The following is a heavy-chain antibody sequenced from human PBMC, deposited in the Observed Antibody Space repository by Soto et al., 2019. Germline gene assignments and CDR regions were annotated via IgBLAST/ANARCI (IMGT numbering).Heavy chain of an antibody. J-gene: IGHJ3*02. CDR3: ARGAIRSAFDI. CDR2: MNPNSGNT. D-gene: IGHD3-3*01. CDR1: GYTFTSHD. Sequence: ASVKVSCKASGYTFTSHDINWVRQATGQGLEWMGWMNPNSGNTGYAQKFQGRVTMTRSTSTSTAYMELSSLRSEDTAVYYCARGAIRSAFDIWGQGTMVTVSS. V-gene: IGHV1-8*01.